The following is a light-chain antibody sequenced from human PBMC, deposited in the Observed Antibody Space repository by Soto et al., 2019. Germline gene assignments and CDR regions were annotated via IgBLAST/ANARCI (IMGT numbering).Light chain of an antibody. V-gene: IGKV3-15*01. CDR3: QQYNNWRR. J-gene: IGKJ1*01. CDR1: QSVSSN. CDR2: GAS. Sequence: IVMTQSPVAVSLSQGDRAILSCRASQSVSSNLAWYQQKPGHAPRLLIFGASSRATGIPGRFSGSGSGTEFTLTISSLQSEDFGVYYCQQYNNWRRFGQGTKVDI.